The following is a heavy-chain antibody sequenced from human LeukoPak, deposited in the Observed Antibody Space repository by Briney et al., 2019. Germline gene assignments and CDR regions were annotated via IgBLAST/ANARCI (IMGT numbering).Heavy chain of an antibody. CDR1: GFTFSNHG. V-gene: IGHV3-33*01. Sequence: GGSLRLSCAVSGFTFSNHGMNWVRQAPGKGLEGVALIWYDGSQTHYADSVKGRFTISRDNSKNLVDLQMNSLRVEDTAVYYCARHYITGWFDYWGQGALVTVSS. CDR3: ARHYITGWFDY. D-gene: IGHD1-20*01. J-gene: IGHJ4*02. CDR2: IWYDGSQT.